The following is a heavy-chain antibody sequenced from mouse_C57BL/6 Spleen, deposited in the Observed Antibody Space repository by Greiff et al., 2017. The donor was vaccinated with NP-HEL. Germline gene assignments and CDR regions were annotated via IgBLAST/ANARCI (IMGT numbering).Heavy chain of an antibody. CDR3: ARPELGRGFAY. V-gene: IGHV8-8*01. CDR1: GFSLSTFGMG. Sequence: QVTLKECGPGILQPSQTLSLTCSFSGFSLSTFGMGVGWIRQPSGQGLEWLAHIWWDDAKYYNPALKSRLTISKDTSKNQVFLKIANVDTADTATYYCARPELGRGFAYWGQGTLVTVSA. D-gene: IGHD4-1*01. CDR2: IWWDDAK. J-gene: IGHJ3*01.